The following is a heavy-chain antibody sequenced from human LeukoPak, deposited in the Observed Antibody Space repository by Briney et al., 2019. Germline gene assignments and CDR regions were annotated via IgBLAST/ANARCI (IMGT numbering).Heavy chain of an antibody. CDR3: AREYRYYYDSSGYPNAIDAFDI. Sequence: PRGSLRLSCAASGFTFSSYWMHWVRQAPGKGLVWVSRINSDGSSTSYADSVKGRFTISRDNAKNTLYLQMNSLRAEDTAVYYCAREYRYYYDSSGYPNAIDAFDIWGQGTMVTVSS. CDR1: GFTFSSYW. D-gene: IGHD3-22*01. CDR2: INSDGSST. J-gene: IGHJ3*02. V-gene: IGHV3-74*01.